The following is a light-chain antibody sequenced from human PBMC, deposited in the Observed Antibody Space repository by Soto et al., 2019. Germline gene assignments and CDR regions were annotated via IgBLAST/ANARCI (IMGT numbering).Light chain of an antibody. J-gene: IGKJ1*01. CDR2: GAS. CDR3: QQYNLWPPET. Sequence: EIVMTQSPATLSVSLGGRATLSCRASHSVSTDLSWYQQRPCQAPRLLIFGASTRATGIPARFTGSGSGTEFILTISSLQSEDSAVYYCQQYNLWPPETFGQGTKVDIK. CDR1: HSVSTD. V-gene: IGKV3-15*01.